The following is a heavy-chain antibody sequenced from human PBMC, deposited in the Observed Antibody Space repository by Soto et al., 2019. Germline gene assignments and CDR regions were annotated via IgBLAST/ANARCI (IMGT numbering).Heavy chain of an antibody. CDR1: GGSITSYY. V-gene: IGHV4-59*08. CDR2: IFYSGGT. CDR3: ATLSTVTSWSFVNI. J-gene: IGHJ3*02. Sequence: QVQLQESDPGLVKPSETLSLTCTVSGGSITSYYWSWIRQAPGKGLEWIGYIFYSGGTDYNPSLKSRLTISVDTSKSEFSLKLTSVTAADTAVYYCATLSTVTSWSFVNIWGQGTMVTVSS. D-gene: IGHD4-17*01.